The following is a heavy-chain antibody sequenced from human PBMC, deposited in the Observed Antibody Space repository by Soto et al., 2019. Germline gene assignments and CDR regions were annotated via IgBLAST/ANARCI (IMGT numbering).Heavy chain of an antibody. Sequence: QVQLVQSGAEVKKPGASVKVSCKASGYTFTSYGISWVRQAPGQGLEWMGWISAYNGNTNYAQKLQGRVTMPTDTSPSTAYMERRSVRSDDTAVYYCARARYYGKDAFDIWGQGTMVTACS. J-gene: IGHJ3*02. D-gene: IGHD3-10*01. CDR3: ARARYYGKDAFDI. CDR2: ISAYNGNT. CDR1: GYTFTSYG. V-gene: IGHV1-18*01.